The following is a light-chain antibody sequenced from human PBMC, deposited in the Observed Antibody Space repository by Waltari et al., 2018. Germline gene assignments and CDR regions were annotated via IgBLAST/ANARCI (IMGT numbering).Light chain of an antibody. J-gene: IGLJ2*01. CDR1: SSNIGHDY. CDR3: GTCDTSLSALI. V-gene: IGLV1-51*02. Sequence: QSVLTQPPSVSAAPGQKVTISCSGSSSNIGHDYVSWYQQLPGTAPKLFIYENNKRPSGIPDRFSGSKLGTSATLGITGLQTGDEADYYCGTCDTSLSALIFGGGTKLTVL. CDR2: ENN.